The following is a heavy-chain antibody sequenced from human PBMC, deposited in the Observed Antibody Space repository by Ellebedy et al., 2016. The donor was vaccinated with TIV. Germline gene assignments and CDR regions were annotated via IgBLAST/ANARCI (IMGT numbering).Heavy chain of an antibody. Sequence: AASVKVSCKASGYTFTSYAMNWVRQAPGQGLEWMGWLNTNTGNPTYAQAFTGRFVFSLDTSVSTADLQISSLKAEDTAVYYCARNHYDFLTAYAHPPNYWGQGTLVTVSS. J-gene: IGHJ4*02. CDR1: GYTFTSYA. D-gene: IGHD3-9*01. CDR2: LNTNTGNP. V-gene: IGHV7-4-1*02. CDR3: ARNHYDFLTAYAHPPNY.